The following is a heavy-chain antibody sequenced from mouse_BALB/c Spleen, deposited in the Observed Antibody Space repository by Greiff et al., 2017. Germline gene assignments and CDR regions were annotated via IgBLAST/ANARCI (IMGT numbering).Heavy chain of an antibody. CDR3: ARLAGYFDV. V-gene: IGHV5-12-1*01. CDR1: GFAFSSYD. Sequence: DVKLVESGGGLVKPGGSLKLSCAASGFAFSSYDMSWVRQTPEKRLEWVAYISSGGGSTYYPDTVKGRFTISRDNAKNTLYLQMSSLKSEDTAMYYCARLAGYFDVWGAGTTVTVSS. CDR2: ISSGGGST. J-gene: IGHJ1*01.